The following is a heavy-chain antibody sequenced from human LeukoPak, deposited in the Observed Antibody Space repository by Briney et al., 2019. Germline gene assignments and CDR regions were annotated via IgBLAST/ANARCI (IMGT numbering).Heavy chain of an antibody. CDR1: GFTFSSYA. CDR3: AKWFSGPSDY. Sequence: QPGGSLRLSCAASGFTFSSYAMSWVRQAPGKGLGWVSAISGSGGITYYADSVKGRFTISRDNSKNTLYLQMNNLRAEDTGVYYCAKWFSGPSDYWGQGTLVTVSS. CDR2: ISGSGGIT. D-gene: IGHD3-10*01. J-gene: IGHJ4*02. V-gene: IGHV3-23*01.